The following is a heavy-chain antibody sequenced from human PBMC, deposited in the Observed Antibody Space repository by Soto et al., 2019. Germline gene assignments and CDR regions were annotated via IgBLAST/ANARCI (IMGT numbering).Heavy chain of an antibody. CDR3: ARGGYGGNFDY. Sequence: SETLSLTCAVYGGSFSGYYWSWIRQPPGKGLEWIGEINHSGSTNYNPSLKSRVTISVDTSKNQFSLKLSSVTAADTAVYYCARGGYGGNFDYWGQGTLVTVSS. J-gene: IGHJ4*02. D-gene: IGHD5-12*01. CDR2: INHSGST. V-gene: IGHV4-34*01. CDR1: GGSFSGYY.